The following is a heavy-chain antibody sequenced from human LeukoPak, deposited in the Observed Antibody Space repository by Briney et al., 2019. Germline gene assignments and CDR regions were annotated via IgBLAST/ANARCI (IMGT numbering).Heavy chain of an antibody. D-gene: IGHD3-22*01. CDR1: GYTFTSYY. V-gene: IGHV1-46*01. Sequence: ASVKVSCKASGYTFTSYYVHWVRQAPGQGLEWMGIINPSGGSTSYAQKFQGRVTMTRDTSTSTVYMELSSLRSEDTAVYYCARDFYYDSSGYYSGAFDIWGQGTMVTVSS. CDR3: ARDFYYDSSGYYSGAFDI. J-gene: IGHJ3*02. CDR2: INPSGGST.